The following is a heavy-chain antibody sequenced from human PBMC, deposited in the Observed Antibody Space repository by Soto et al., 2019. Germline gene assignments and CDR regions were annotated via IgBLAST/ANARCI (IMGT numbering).Heavy chain of an antibody. CDR2: IFHSGST. CDR3: ARLFCSSSSCLTPSWFDP. V-gene: IGHV4-4*02. CDR1: GGSISSNNW. J-gene: IGHJ5*02. Sequence: QVQLQESGPGLVKPSGTLSLTCAVSGGSISSNNWWSWFRQAPGPGLEWIGDIFHSGSTNYNPSLKSRVTISVDKSKNQFSLKLSSVTAADTAMYYCARLFCSSSSCLTPSWFDPWGQGTLVTVSS. D-gene: IGHD2-2*01.